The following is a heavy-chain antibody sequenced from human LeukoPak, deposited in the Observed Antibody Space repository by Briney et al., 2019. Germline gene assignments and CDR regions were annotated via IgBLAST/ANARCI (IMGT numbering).Heavy chain of an antibody. V-gene: IGHV3-30*02. D-gene: IGHD4-17*01. CDR1: GFTFSSYG. CDR2: IRYDGSNK. J-gene: IGHJ6*03. CDR3: AKDGDYESLYYYYYYMDV. Sequence: GGSLRLSWAASGFTFSSYGMHWVRQAPGKGLEWVAFIRYDGSNKYYADSVKGRFTISRDNSKNTLYLQMNSLRAEDTAVYYCAKDGDYESLYYYYYYMDVWGKGTTVTISS.